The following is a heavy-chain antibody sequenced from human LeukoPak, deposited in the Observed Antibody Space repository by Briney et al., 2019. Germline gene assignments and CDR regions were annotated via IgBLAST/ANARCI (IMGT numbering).Heavy chain of an antibody. V-gene: IGHV3-30-3*01. D-gene: IGHD4-17*01. CDR1: GLTFSSYA. Sequence: PGGSLRLSCAASGLTFSSYAMHWVRQAPGKGLEWVAVISYDGSNKYYADSVKGRFTISRDNSKNTLYLQMNSLRAEDTAVYYCARDYGDYGYYYYGMDVWGQGTTVTVSS. CDR3: ARDYGDYGYYYYGMDV. CDR2: ISYDGSNK. J-gene: IGHJ6*02.